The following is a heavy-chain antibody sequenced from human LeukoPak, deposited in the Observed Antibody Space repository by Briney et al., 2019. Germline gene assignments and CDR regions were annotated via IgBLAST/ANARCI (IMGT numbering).Heavy chain of an antibody. Sequence: ASVKVSCKASGYTFTSYYMHRVRQAPGQGLEWMGIINPSSGKINYAQKFQGRVTMTRDTSTSTVYMELSSLRSDDTAVYYCARDLASSGYYWDWGQGTLVTVSS. CDR3: ARDLASSGYYWD. CDR1: GYTFTSYY. D-gene: IGHD3-22*01. CDR2: INPSSGKI. V-gene: IGHV1-46*01. J-gene: IGHJ4*02.